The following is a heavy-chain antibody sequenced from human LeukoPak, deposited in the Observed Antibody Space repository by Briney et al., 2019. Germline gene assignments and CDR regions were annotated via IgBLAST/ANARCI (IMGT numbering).Heavy chain of an antibody. V-gene: IGHV3-33*01. CDR1: GFEEYGFNFRNSA. CDR2: MWNDGITG. Sequence: GRSLRLSCVGSGFEEYGFNFRNSAMHWVRQAPGKGLEWVAGMWNDGITGKYADSVRGRFMVSRDNSKKTVYLQMDSLRVDDTSVYYCASDGSGGASDYWGQGTLVTVSS. J-gene: IGHJ4*02. D-gene: IGHD6-19*01. CDR3: ASDGSGGASDY.